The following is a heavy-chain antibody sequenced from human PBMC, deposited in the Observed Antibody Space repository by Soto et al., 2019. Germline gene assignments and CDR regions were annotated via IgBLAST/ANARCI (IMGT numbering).Heavy chain of an antibody. D-gene: IGHD3-9*01. V-gene: IGHV3-49*04. J-gene: IGHJ4*02. CDR2: IRSKAYGGTT. Sequence: PGGSLRLSCTASGFTFGDYAMSWVRQAPGKGLEWVGFIRSKAYGGTTEYAASVKGRFTISRDDSKSIAYLQMNSLKTEDTAVYYCTRDSFQHDILTGHQWYYFDYWGQVTLVTVSS. CDR1: GFTFGDYA. CDR3: TRDSFQHDILTGHQWYYFDY.